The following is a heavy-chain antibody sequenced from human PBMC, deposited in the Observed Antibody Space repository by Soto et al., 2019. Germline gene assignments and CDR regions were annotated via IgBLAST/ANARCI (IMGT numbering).Heavy chain of an antibody. CDR3: STRAYDTTGYYRFEP. J-gene: IGHJ5*01. CDR1: GGSFSGHS. D-gene: IGHD3-22*01. V-gene: IGHV4-34*01. Sequence: SETLSLTCAVYGGSFSGHSWTWIRQSPGKGLEWIGDINHSGRVNYSPSLKSRVTISLDTSKNQFSLTLSAVTAADTAMYYCSTRAYDTTGYYRFEPWGQGNLVNVSX. CDR2: INHSGRV.